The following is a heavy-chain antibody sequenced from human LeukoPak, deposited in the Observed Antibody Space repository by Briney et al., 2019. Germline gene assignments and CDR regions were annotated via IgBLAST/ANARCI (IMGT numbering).Heavy chain of an antibody. CDR3: ARDVGNYYDSSGYFDY. Sequence: GGSLRLSCAASGFTFSSYGMHWVRQAPGKGLEWVAVICYDGSNKYYADSVKGRFTISRDNSKQTLYLNMNSLRAEDTAVYYCARDVGNYYDSSGYFDYWGQGTLVTVSS. J-gene: IGHJ4*02. V-gene: IGHV3-33*01. CDR1: GFTFSSYG. CDR2: ICYDGSNK. D-gene: IGHD3-22*01.